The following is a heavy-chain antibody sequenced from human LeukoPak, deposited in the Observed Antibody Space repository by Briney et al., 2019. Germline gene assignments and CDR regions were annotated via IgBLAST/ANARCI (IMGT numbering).Heavy chain of an antibody. V-gene: IGHV4-59*12. CDR2: IFYSGST. CDR3: AKSNGYGLVDI. Sequence: PSETLSLTCTVSGGSISSYYWSWIRQPPGKGLEWIGNIFYSGSTYYSPSLKSRVTISLDTSRNRFSLKLNSVTAADTAVYYCAKSNGYGLVDIWGQGTMVTVSS. J-gene: IGHJ3*02. CDR1: GGSISSYY. D-gene: IGHD3-10*01.